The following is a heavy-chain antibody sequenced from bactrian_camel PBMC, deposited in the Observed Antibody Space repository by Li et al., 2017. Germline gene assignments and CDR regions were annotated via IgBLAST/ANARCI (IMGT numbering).Heavy chain of an antibody. J-gene: IGHJ6*01. V-gene: IGHV3S1*01. CDR1: GGTEDGFY. Sequence: PLVESGGGLVQPGGSLRLSCVTSGGTEDGFYVAWIRQAPGKGREGVASIYTGTDRTYYADSVKGRFDISTDNHRKTLYLDMNNLTPEDTGMYYCAADEGVCGLWRTFPPSFWGQGTQVTVS. CDR3: AADEGVCGLWRTFPPSF. CDR2: IYTGTDRT. D-gene: IGHD1*01.